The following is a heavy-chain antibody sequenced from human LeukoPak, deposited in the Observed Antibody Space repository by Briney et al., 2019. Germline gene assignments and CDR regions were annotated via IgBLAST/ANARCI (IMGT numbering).Heavy chain of an antibody. CDR1: GFTFDDYA. Sequence: GGSLRLSCAASGFTFDDYAMHWVRQSPGKGLEWVSGISWNNGRIAYGASVRGRFTISRDNAKNSLDLQMNSLRVEDTAVYYCVRDRHYIGNREVRFPYWGQGALVTVSS. CDR2: ISWNNGRI. J-gene: IGHJ4*02. CDR3: VRDRHYIGNREVRFPY. D-gene: IGHD3-10*01. V-gene: IGHV3-9*01.